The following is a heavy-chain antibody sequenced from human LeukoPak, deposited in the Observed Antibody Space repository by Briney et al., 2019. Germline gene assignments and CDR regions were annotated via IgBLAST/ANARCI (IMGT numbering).Heavy chain of an antibody. CDR1: GFTFSSYS. CDR3: ARGYSSSWDGALVYYMDV. V-gene: IGHV3-21*01. Sequence: GGSLRLSCAASGFTFSSYSMNWVRQAPGKGLEWVSSISSSSSYIYYADSVKGRFTISRDNAKNSLYLQMNSLRAEDTAVYYCARGYSSSWDGALVYYMDVWGKGTTVTVSS. D-gene: IGHD6-13*01. J-gene: IGHJ6*03. CDR2: ISSSSSYI.